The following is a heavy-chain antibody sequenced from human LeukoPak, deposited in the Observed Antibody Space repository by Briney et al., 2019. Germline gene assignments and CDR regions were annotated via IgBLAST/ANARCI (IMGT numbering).Heavy chain of an antibody. CDR2: IYHSGST. Sequence: SETLSLTCAVSGGSISSGGYSWSWIRQPPGKGLEWIGYIYHSGSTYYNPSLKSRVTISVDRSKNQFSLKLSSVTAADTAVYYCARAGGYYGLHDYWGQGTLVTVSS. J-gene: IGHJ4*02. D-gene: IGHD3-16*01. CDR3: ARAGGYYGLHDY. V-gene: IGHV4-30-2*01. CDR1: GGSISSGGYS.